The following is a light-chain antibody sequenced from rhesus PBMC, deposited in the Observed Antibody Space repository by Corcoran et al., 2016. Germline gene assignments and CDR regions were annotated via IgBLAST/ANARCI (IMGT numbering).Light chain of an antibody. CDR3: QQSSNLWT. CDR1: QRVGSY. CDR2: GAS. Sequence: ETVVTQSPATLSLSPGERATLSCRASQRVGSYLAWYQQKPGQAPRLLNYGASSRATGIPDRLSGSGSGTDFTLTISSLEPEDVGVYYCQQSSNLWTFGQGTKVEIK. V-gene: IGKV3-24*04. J-gene: IGKJ1*01.